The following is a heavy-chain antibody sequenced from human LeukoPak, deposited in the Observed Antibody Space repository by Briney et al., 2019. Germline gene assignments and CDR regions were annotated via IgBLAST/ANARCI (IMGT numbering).Heavy chain of an antibody. CDR3: ARAPEGIAAAGTSSMRYYYYMDV. CDR2: ISGSGGST. V-gene: IGHV3-23*01. Sequence: GGSLRLSCAASGFTFSSYAMSWVRQAPGKGLEWVSAISGSGGSTYYADSVKGRFTISRDNSKNTLYLQMNSLRAEDTAVYYCARAPEGIAAAGTSSMRYYYYMDVWGKGTTVTVS. D-gene: IGHD6-13*01. CDR1: GFTFSSYA. J-gene: IGHJ6*03.